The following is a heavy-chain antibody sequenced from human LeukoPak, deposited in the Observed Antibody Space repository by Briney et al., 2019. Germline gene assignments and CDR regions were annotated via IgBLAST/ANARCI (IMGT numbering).Heavy chain of an antibody. CDR3: ARDMRAAAKTTYYMDV. CDR2: ISRSGSTI. CDR1: GFTFSAYY. V-gene: IGHV3-11*01. Sequence: GGSLRLSCAASGFTFSAYYMNWIRQAPGKGLEWVSCISRSGSTIYYADSVKGRFTISRDNAKNSLYLQMNSLRDEDTAVYYCARDMRAAAKTTYYMDVWGKGTTVTVPS. D-gene: IGHD6-13*01. J-gene: IGHJ6*03.